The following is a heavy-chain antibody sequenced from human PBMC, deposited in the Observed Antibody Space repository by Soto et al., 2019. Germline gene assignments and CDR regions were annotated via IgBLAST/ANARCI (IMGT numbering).Heavy chain of an antibody. D-gene: IGHD6-13*01. CDR2: IYPGDSDT. CDR3: AREGGIAAAGTWYYYGMDV. CDR1: GYSFTSYW. Sequence: GESLKISCKGSGYSFTSYWIGWVGQMPGKGLEWMGIIYPGDSDTRYSPSFQGQVTISADKSISTAYLQWSSLKASDTAMYYCAREGGIAAAGTWYYYGMDVWGQGTTVTVSS. V-gene: IGHV5-51*01. J-gene: IGHJ6*02.